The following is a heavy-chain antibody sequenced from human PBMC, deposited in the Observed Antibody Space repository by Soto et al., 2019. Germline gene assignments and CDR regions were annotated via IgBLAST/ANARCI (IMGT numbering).Heavy chain of an antibody. V-gene: IGHV1-3*01. CDR3: ARDLWAASGSAAHNYFDF. CDR2: SNAGDGDT. J-gene: IGHJ4*02. CDR1: GYTFSTYY. Sequence: QVQLVQSGPEVKKPGASVKVSCKASGYTFSTYYIHWLRQAPGQRLEWMGWSNAGDGDTQYSQKLQDRVTFTTDTSARTAYMELRSLQFQDTAVYYCARDLWAASGSAAHNYFDFWGQGTLVTVSS. D-gene: IGHD3-10*01.